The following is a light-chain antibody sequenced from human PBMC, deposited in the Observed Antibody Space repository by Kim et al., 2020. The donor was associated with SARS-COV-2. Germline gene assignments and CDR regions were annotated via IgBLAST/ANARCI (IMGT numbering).Light chain of an antibody. J-gene: IGKJ5*01. CDR1: QDVSSW. Sequence: DIQMTQSPSSLSASLGDRVTITCRASQDVSSWVAWFQQRPGKAPQCLIYAASTLQSGVPSRFSGSGSGTHFTLTISTLHPEDFATYYCQQYGDYPITFGQGTRLEI. V-gene: IGKV1D-16*01. CDR2: AAS. CDR3: QQYGDYPIT.